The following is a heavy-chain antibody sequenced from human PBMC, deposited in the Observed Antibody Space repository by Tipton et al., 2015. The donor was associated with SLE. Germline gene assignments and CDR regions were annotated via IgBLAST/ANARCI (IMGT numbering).Heavy chain of an antibody. D-gene: IGHD6-6*01. J-gene: IGHJ4*02. CDR1: GGSFSGYY. CDR2: VNHSGST. V-gene: IGHV4-34*01. CDR3: AREGTAARPLDY. Sequence: TLSLTCAVSGGSFSGYYWSWIRQSPGKGLEWIGEVNHSGSTKYNPSLKSRVTMSVDTSKNQFSLNLTSLTAADTTVYYCAREGTAARPLDYWGQGTLVTVSS.